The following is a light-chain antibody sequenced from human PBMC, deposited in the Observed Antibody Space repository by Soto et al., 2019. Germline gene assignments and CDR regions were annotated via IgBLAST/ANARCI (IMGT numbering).Light chain of an antibody. J-gene: IGLJ1*01. Sequence: QSVLTQPPSVSGAPGQRVTTSCTGSSSNIGGNSVSWYQQLPGTAPKLLIYDDNKRPPGIPDRFSGSKSGTSATLGITGFQTGDEADYYCGSWDSSLSAYVFGTGTKVTVL. CDR3: GSWDSSLSAYV. CDR2: DDN. V-gene: IGLV1-51*01. CDR1: SSNIGGNS.